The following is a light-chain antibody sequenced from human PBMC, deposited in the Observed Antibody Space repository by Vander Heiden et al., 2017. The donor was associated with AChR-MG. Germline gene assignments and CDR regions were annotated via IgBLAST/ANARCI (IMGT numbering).Light chain of an antibody. V-gene: IGLV2-8*01. CDR2: EVS. CDR1: SSDGGGDNY. CDR3: SSYAGSNNCGV. Sequence: QSALTQPPSASGSPGQSVTISCTGTSSDGGGDNYVYWYQQNPGKATKLMMDEVSKRPSGVPDRVSGAKAGNTAALTVSGLQAEDEADYYCSSYAGSNNCGVFGGGTKLTVL. J-gene: IGLJ2*01.